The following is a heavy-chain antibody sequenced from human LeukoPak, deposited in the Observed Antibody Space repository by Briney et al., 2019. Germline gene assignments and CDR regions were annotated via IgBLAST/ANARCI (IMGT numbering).Heavy chain of an antibody. D-gene: IGHD2-15*01. CDR1: GYTFTGYY. V-gene: IGHV1-2*02. CDR3: ARVLPVVVAAHDAFDI. J-gene: IGHJ3*02. CDR2: INPNSGGT. Sequence: ASVKVSCKASGYTFTGYYMHWVRQAPGQGLEWMGWINPNSGGTNYAQKFQGRVTMTRDTSISTAYMELSRLISDDTAVYYCARVLPVVVAAHDAFDIWGQGTMVTVSS.